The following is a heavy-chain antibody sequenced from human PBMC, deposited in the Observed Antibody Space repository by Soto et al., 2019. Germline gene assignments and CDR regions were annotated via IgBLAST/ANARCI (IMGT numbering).Heavy chain of an antibody. CDR1: GFTFGDNL. CDR2: INPDNGNT. CDR3: AIYILAVGPRANDAFDV. V-gene: IGHV1-3*01. Sequence: QVQLVQSGAEVRKPGPSLNISCWASGFTFGDNLINWVRQVPGQSLEWMGWINPDNGNTKYSQPFQGRVTISRPSSASIAYVEVTDLTSDDTAVYYCAIYILAVGPRANDAFDVWGQGTMVPVSS. D-gene: IGHD2-8*02. J-gene: IGHJ3*01.